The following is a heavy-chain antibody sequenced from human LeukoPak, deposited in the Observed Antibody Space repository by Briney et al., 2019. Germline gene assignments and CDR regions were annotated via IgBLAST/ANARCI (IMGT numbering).Heavy chain of an antibody. CDR2: IKQDGSEK. CDR3: VFWSGYFPEGYFDY. CDR1: GFTFSSYW. D-gene: IGHD3-3*01. V-gene: IGHV3-7*01. Sequence: GGSLRLSCAASGFTFSSYWMSWVRQAPGKGLEWVANIKQDGSEKYYVDSVKGRFTISRDNAKNSLYLQMNSLRAEDTAVCYCVFWSGYFPEGYFDYWGQGTLVTVSS. J-gene: IGHJ4*02.